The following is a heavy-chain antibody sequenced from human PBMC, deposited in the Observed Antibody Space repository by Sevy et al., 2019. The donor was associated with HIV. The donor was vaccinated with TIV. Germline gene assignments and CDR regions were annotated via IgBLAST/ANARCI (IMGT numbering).Heavy chain of an antibody. D-gene: IGHD3-9*01. V-gene: IGHV4-59*13. CDR2: IYYSGTT. CDR1: AGSISSYY. CDR3: ARDNAILTPRAFDI. Sequence: GSLRLSCSVSAGSISSYYWSWIRQPPGKGLEWIGYIYYSGTTDYNPSLKSRVTISQDKSKKVFSLRLRSVTAADTAVYYCARDNAILTPRAFDIWGQGTMVTVSS. J-gene: IGHJ3*02.